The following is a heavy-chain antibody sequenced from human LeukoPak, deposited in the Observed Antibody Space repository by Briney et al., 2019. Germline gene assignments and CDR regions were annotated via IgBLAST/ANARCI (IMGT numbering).Heavy chain of an antibody. J-gene: IGHJ4*02. V-gene: IGHV4-39*07. CDR2: IYYSGST. Sequence: SETLSLTCTVSGGSISTSNYYWGWIRQPPGKGLEWIGSIYYSGSTYYNPSLKSRVTISVDTSKNQFSLKLSSVTAADTAVYYCARSITFFDYWGQGTLVTVSS. D-gene: IGHD5-24*01. CDR1: GGSISTSNYY. CDR3: ARSITFFDY.